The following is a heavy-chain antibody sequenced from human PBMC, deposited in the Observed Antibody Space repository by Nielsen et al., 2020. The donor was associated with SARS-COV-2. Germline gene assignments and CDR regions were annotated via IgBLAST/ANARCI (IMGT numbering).Heavy chain of an antibody. Sequence: SLKISCAASGFTFDDYAMHWVRQAPGKGLEWVSGISWNGGSTGYADSVKGRFTISRDNAKNSLYLQMNSLRAEDTALYYCAKEGYGDQGGFDYWGQGTLVTVSS. CDR1: GFTFDDYA. V-gene: IGHV3-9*01. CDR2: ISWNGGST. J-gene: IGHJ4*02. CDR3: AKEGYGDQGGFDY. D-gene: IGHD4-17*01.